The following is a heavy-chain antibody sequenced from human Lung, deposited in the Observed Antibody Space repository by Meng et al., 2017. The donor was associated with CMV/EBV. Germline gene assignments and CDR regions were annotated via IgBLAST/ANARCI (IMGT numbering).Heavy chain of an antibody. J-gene: IGHJ4*01. D-gene: IGHD2-2*02. CDR3: AIFQDIVVVPAAIPYYFDD. V-gene: IGHV3-48*03. CDR2: ISSSGSTI. Sequence: SLKISCAASGFTFSSYEMNWVRQAPGKGLEWVSYISSSGSTIYYADSVKGRFTISRDNAKNSLYLQMNSLRAEDAAVYYCAIFQDIVVVPAAIPYYFDDWGQGTLVTVSS. CDR1: GFTFSSYE.